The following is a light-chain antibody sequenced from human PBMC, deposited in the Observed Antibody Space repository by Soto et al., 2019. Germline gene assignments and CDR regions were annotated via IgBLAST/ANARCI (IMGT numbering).Light chain of an antibody. J-gene: IGKJ2*01. CDR1: QSINRY. CDR2: TSS. CDR3: QQIYITPYT. V-gene: IGKV1-39*01. Sequence: DIQMTQSPSSLSVSVGDRVIITCRASQSINRYLKWYQQKPGKAPKLLIYTSSNLQSGVPSRFSGSGFGTDFTLTISSLQPEDFATYYCQQIYITPYTFGQGTNLETK.